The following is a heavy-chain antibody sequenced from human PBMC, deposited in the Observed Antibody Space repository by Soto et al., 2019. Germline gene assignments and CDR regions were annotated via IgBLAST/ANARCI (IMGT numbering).Heavy chain of an antibody. CDR1: GGSFSGYY. Sequence: SETLSLTCTVYGGSFSGYYWTWIRQPPGNGLEWIGEINHSGSTNYNPSLKSRVTVSVDTSKNQFSLKLTSVTAADTAVYYCARTLFVYGRSSGLLVYWGQGTLVTVSS. D-gene: IGHD6-6*01. CDR2: INHSGST. J-gene: IGHJ4*02. CDR3: ARTLFVYGRSSGLLVY. V-gene: IGHV4-34*01.